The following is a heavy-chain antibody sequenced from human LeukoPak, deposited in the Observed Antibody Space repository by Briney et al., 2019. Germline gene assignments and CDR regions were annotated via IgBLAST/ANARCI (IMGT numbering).Heavy chain of an antibody. CDR3: AKAHCSGGSCYYDGMDV. Sequence: GGSLRLSCAASGFTFDDYAMHWVRQAPGKGLEWVSLISGDGGSTYYADSVRGRFTISRDTSKNSLYLQMNRLRTEDTALYYCAKAHCSGGSCYYDGMDVWGQGTTVTVSS. CDR2: ISGDGGST. V-gene: IGHV3-43*02. CDR1: GFTFDDYA. J-gene: IGHJ6*02. D-gene: IGHD2-15*01.